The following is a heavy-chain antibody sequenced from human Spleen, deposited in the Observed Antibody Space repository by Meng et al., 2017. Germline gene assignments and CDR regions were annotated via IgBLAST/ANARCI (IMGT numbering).Heavy chain of an antibody. V-gene: IGHV4-34*01. CDR1: GGSFSGYY. J-gene: IGHJ4*02. CDR3: ATKRQWLLPFDY. Sequence: QVQLQQWGAGLLKPSEPLSLTCAVYGGSFSGYYWSWIRQPPGKGLEWIGEINHSGSTNYNPSLKSRVTISVDTSKNQFSLKLSSVTAADTAVYYCATKRQWLLPFDYWGQGTLVTVSS. CDR2: INHSGST. D-gene: IGHD6-19*01.